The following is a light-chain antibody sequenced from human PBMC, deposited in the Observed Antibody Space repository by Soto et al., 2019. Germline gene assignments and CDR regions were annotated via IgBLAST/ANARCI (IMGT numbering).Light chain of an antibody. CDR2: DAS. CDR1: QSVSTY. J-gene: IGKJ5*01. CDR3: QQRSDWPPIT. V-gene: IGKV3-11*01. Sequence: EVVLTQTPATLSLSPGERGTLFRRASQSVSTYLAWYQQKPRQAPRLFVYDASNRATGIPARFSGSGSGTDFTPTISSLEPEDFAVYYCQQRSDWPPITFGQGTRLEIK.